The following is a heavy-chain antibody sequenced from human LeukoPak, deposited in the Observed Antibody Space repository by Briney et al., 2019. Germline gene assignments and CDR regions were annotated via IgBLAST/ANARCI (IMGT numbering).Heavy chain of an antibody. J-gene: IGHJ6*03. CDR2: ISGSGGST. Sequence: AGGSLRLSCAASGFTFGNYGMSWVRQAPGKGLEWVSAISGSGGSTYYADSVKGRFTISRDNSKNTLYLQMNSLRAEDTAVYYCARERRISMIVVEVYYYYYMDVWGKGTTVTVSS. D-gene: IGHD3-22*01. V-gene: IGHV3-23*01. CDR1: GFTFGNYG. CDR3: ARERRISMIVVEVYYYYYMDV.